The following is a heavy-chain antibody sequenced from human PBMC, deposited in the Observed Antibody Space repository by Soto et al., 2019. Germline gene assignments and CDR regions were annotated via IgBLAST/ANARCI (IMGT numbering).Heavy chain of an antibody. J-gene: IGHJ4*02. CDR2: ISGYNGNT. V-gene: IGHV1-18*01. Sequence: QVQLVQSVAEVKKPGASVKVSCKASGYTFTNYGISWVRQAPGQGLEWMGWISGYNGNTNYAQKLQVRVTMTTDPATSTAYMELRRLRSDDPAGYYCARDPGSGDYEIDYWGQGTLVTVSS. CDR3: ARDPGSGDYEIDY. D-gene: IGHD4-17*01. CDR1: GYTFTNYG.